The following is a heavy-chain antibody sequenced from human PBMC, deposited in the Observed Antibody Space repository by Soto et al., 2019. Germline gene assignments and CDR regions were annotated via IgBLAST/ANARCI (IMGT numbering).Heavy chain of an antibody. CDR3: AREDLISMRDYYFTY. D-gene: IGHD3-22*01. Sequence: QAQLVQSGAEVKKPGASVKVSCKASGYTFTNYYIHWVRQAPGQGLEWIGIINPSGGSTSYAQRFRGRVTMTRDTSTSTVYMDLSGLRSEDTAVYYCAREDLISMRDYYFTYWGQGSMVTVSS. V-gene: IGHV1-46*01. CDR1: GYTFTNYY. CDR2: INPSGGST. J-gene: IGHJ4*02.